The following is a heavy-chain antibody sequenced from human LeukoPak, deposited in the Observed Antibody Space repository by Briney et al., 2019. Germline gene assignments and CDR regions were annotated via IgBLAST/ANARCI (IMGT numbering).Heavy chain of an antibody. CDR2: IYYSGST. V-gene: IGHV4-39*01. CDR3: ARHLFSGGWYHVDS. D-gene: IGHD6-19*01. CDR1: GGSISSYY. J-gene: IGHJ4*02. Sequence: PSETLSLTCTVFGGSISSYYWGWIRQPPGKGLEWIGNIYYSGSTYYSPSLKSRVTISVDTSKNLFSLKLSSVTAADTAVYYCARHLFSGGWYHVDSWGQGTLVTVSS.